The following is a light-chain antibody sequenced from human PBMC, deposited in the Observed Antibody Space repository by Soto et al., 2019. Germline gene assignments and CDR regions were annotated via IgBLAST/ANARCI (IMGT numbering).Light chain of an antibody. V-gene: IGLV3-21*04. CDR1: NIGRKS. CDR2: YDG. CDR3: QVWDSSVDHII. J-gene: IGLJ2*01. Sequence: SYELTQPPSVSVAPGKTASITCEGNNIGRKSVHWYQQRPGQAPMVVIYYDGDRPSGIPERFSGSNSGTAATLTISRVEAGDEADYYCQVWDSSVDHIIFGGGTQLTVL.